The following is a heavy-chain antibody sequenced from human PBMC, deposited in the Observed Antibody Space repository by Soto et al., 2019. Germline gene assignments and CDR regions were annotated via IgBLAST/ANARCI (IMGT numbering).Heavy chain of an antibody. CDR1: GGSISSYY. D-gene: IGHD6-6*01. Sequence: SETLSLTCTVSGGSISSYYWSWIRQPPGKGLEWIGYIYYSGSTNYNPSLKSRVTISVDTSKNQFSLKLSSVTAADTAVYYCARRHTAPPYYYYYYYMDVWGKGTTVTVSS. V-gene: IGHV4-59*01. CDR3: ARRHTAPPYYYYYYYMDV. CDR2: IYYSGST. J-gene: IGHJ6*03.